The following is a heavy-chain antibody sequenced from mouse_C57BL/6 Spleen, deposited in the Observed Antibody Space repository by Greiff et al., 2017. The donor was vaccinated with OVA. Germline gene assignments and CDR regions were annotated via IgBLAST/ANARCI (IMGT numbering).Heavy chain of an antibody. Sequence: EVQLVESGGDLVKPGGSLKLSCAASGFTFSSYGMSWVRQTPDKRLEWVATISSGGSYTYYPDSVKGRFTISRDNAKNTLYLQMSSLKSEDTAMYYCARQGELGRGYAMDYWGQGTSVTVSS. J-gene: IGHJ4*01. CDR2: ISSGGSYT. CDR1: GFTFSSYG. V-gene: IGHV5-6*01. D-gene: IGHD4-1*01. CDR3: ARQGELGRGYAMDY.